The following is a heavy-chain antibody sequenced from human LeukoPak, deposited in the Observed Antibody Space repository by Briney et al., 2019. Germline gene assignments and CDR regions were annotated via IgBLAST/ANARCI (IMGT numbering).Heavy chain of an antibody. V-gene: IGHV4-30-4*01. D-gene: IGHD4-23*01. Sequence: SETLSLTCTVSGGSISGGDYYWSWIRQPPGKDLEWIGYIYNSGNTYYNPSLRSRVTISVDTSKNQFSLNLSSVTAADTALYYCARVPRPYGGSYYFDYWGQGTLVTVSS. CDR3: ARVPRPYGGSYYFDY. CDR1: GGSISGGDYY. J-gene: IGHJ4*02. CDR2: IYNSGNT.